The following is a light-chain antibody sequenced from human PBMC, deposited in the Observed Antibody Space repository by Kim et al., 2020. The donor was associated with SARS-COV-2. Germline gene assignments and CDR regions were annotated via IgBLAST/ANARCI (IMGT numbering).Light chain of an antibody. V-gene: IGLV9-49*01. Sequence: CTLSSGYSNYKVDWYQQRPGKGTRFVMRVGTGGIVGSKGDGIPDRFSVLGSGLNRYLTIKNIQEEDESDYHCGADHGSGSNFVYVFGTGTKVTVL. CDR3: GADHGSGSNFVYV. CDR1: SGYSNYK. CDR2: VGTGGIVG. J-gene: IGLJ1*01.